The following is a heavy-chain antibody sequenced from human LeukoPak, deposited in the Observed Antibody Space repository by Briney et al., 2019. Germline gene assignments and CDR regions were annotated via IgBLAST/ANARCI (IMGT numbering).Heavy chain of an antibody. CDR1: GGSFSGYY. Sequence: SETLSLTCAVYGGSFSGYYWSWIRQPPGKGLEWIGEINHSGSTNYNPSLKSRVTISVDTPKNQFSLKLSSVTAEATAVYYCPRGTRSSLRSFGVRMNWFDPWGQGTLVTVSS. CDR2: INHSGST. D-gene: IGHD3-9*01. CDR3: PRGTRSSLRSFGVRMNWFDP. V-gene: IGHV4-34*01. J-gene: IGHJ5*02.